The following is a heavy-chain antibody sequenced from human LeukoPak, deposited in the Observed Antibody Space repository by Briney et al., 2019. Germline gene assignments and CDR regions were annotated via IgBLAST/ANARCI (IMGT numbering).Heavy chain of an antibody. J-gene: IGHJ4*02. V-gene: IGHV3-48*02. CDR1: GFTFSSYS. CDR3: ARDRHTYRTGMEFDY. Sequence: PGGSLRLSCAASGFTFSSYSMNWVRQAPGKGLEWVSYISSSSSTIYYADSVKGRFTISRDNAKNSLYLQMNSLRDEDTAAYYCARDRHTYRTGMEFDYWGQGTLVTVSS. D-gene: IGHD1-14*01. CDR2: ISSSSSTI.